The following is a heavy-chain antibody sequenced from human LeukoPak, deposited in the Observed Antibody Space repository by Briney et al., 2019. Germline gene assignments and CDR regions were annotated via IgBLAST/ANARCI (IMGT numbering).Heavy chain of an antibody. D-gene: IGHD6-13*01. CDR1: GGSISSYY. J-gene: IGHJ4*02. V-gene: IGHV4-39*07. CDR2: IYYSGST. CDR3: AGDTSSWYLFDY. Sequence: SETLSLTCTVSGGSISSYYWGWIRQPPGKGLEWIGSIYYSGSTYYNPSLKSRVTISVDTSKNQFSLKLSSVTAADTAVYYCAGDTSSWYLFDYWGQGTLVTVSS.